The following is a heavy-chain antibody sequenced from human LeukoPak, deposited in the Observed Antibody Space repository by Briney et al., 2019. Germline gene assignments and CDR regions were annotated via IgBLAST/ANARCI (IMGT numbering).Heavy chain of an antibody. J-gene: IGHJ4*02. V-gene: IGHV3-7*01. D-gene: IGHD2-2*01. CDR3: ARDHAYRADY. Sequence: GGSLRLSCAASGFTFSNDWMCWVRQAPGKGLEWVANINQEESKKYYADSVKGRFTISRDNAKNSLYLQMSSLTAEDTAIYYCARDHAYRADYWGQGTLVTVSS. CDR2: INQEESKK. CDR1: GFTFSNDW.